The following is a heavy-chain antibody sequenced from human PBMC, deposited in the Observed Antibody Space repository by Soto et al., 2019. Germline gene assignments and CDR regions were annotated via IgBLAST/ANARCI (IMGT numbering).Heavy chain of an antibody. CDR1: GFTFSSYG. D-gene: IGHD6-6*01. Sequence: QVQLVESGGGVVQPGRSLRLSCAASGFTFSSYGMHWVRQAPGKGLEWVAVISYDGSNKYYADSVKGRFTISRDNSKNALYLQMNSLRAEDTTVYYCGKYTSSSSIRDGMDVWGQGTTVTVSS. J-gene: IGHJ6*02. V-gene: IGHV3-30*18. CDR2: ISYDGSNK. CDR3: GKYTSSSSIRDGMDV.